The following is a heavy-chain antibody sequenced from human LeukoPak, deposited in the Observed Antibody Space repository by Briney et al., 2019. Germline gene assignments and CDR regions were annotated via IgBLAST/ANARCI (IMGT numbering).Heavy chain of an antibody. CDR1: GFTFSGYG. Sequence: GGSLRLSCSASGFTFSGYGMHWVRQAPGKGLEWVAFIRYDGSNKYYADSVKGRFTISRDNSKNTLYLQMNSLRAEDTAVYYCARDPSSGGYYSYFDYWGQGTLVTVSS. CDR3: ARDPSSGGYYSYFDY. V-gene: IGHV3-30*02. J-gene: IGHJ4*02. D-gene: IGHD1-26*01. CDR2: IRYDGSNK.